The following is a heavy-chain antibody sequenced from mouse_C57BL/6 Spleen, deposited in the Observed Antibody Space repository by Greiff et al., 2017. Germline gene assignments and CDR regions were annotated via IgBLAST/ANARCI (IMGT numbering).Heavy chain of an antibody. CDR1: GYTFTSYW. J-gene: IGHJ1*03. Sequence: QVQLQQPGAELVMPGASVKLSCKASGYTFTSYWMHWVKQRPGQGLEWIGEIDPSDSYTNYNQKFKGKSTLTVDKSSRTAYMQLRSLTSEDSAVYDGARGGSEGGQWYFDVWGTGTTVTVSS. CDR2: IDPSDSYT. CDR3: ARGGSEGGQWYFDV. V-gene: IGHV1-69*01. D-gene: IGHD6-1*01.